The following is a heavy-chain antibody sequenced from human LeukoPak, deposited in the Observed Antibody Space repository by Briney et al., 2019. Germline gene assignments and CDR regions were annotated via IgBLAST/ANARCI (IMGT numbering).Heavy chain of an antibody. V-gene: IGHV4-39*02. CDR2: IYYSGST. J-gene: IGHJ4*02. CDR3: AREQYSGSYLECDY. CDR1: GGSISSSSYY. D-gene: IGHD1-26*01. Sequence: SETLSLTCTVSGGSISSSSYYWGWIRQPPGKGLEWIGSIYYSGSTYYNPSLKSRVTISVDTSKHQYSLKLSSVTAVDTAVYYCAREQYSGSYLECDYWGQGTLVSVSS.